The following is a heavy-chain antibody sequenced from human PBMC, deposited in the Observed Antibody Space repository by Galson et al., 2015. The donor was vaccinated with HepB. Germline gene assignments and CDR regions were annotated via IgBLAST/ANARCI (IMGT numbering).Heavy chain of an antibody. D-gene: IGHD3-3*01. V-gene: IGHV1-69*10. J-gene: IGHJ5*02. Sequence: SVKVSCKASGGTFSSYAISWVRQAPGQGLEWMGGIIPIFGIANYAQKFQGRVTITADKSTSTAYMELSSLRSEDTAVYYCALSTRTPTIFPSFDPWGQGTLVTVSS. CDR1: GGTFSSYA. CDR3: ALSTRTPTIFPSFDP. CDR2: IIPIFGIA.